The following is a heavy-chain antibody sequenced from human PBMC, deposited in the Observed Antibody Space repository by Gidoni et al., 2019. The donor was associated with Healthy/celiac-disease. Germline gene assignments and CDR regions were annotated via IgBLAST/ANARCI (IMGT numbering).Heavy chain of an antibody. CDR3: ARPSVGWGGYCSSTSCSVGAFDI. J-gene: IGHJ3*02. D-gene: IGHD2-2*01. CDR2: ST. Sequence: STYYNPSLKSRVTISVDTSKNQFSLKLSSVTAADTAVYYCARPSVGWGGYCSSTSCSVGAFDIWGQGTMVTVSS. V-gene: IGHV4-39*01.